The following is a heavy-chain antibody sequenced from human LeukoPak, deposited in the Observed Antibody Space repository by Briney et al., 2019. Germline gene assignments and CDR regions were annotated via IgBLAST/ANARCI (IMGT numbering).Heavy chain of an antibody. CDR1: GFTFSSYG. D-gene: IGHD3-22*01. CDR2: ISYDGSNK. CDR3: AREFPDSSGLHDAFDI. V-gene: IGHV3-30*03. Sequence: GGSLRLSCAASGFTFSSYGMHWVRQAPGKGLEWVAVISYDGSNKYYADSVKGRFTISRDNSKNTLYLQMNSLRAEDTAVYYCAREFPDSSGLHDAFDIWGQGTMVTVSS. J-gene: IGHJ3*02.